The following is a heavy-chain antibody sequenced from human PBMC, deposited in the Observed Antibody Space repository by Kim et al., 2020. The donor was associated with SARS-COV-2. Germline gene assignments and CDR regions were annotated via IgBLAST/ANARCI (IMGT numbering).Heavy chain of an antibody. D-gene: IGHD3-22*01. J-gene: IGHJ6*02. CDR1: GFTSSNYG. CDR3: ARDDSSGYRYVSGGEDV. CDR2: IWYDGSNK. V-gene: IGHV3-33*01. Sequence: GGSLRLSCAASGFTSSNYGMHWVRQAPGKGLEWVAIIWYDGSNKYYGDSVKGRFTISRDNSKNTLYLQMNSLRAEDTAVYYCARDDSSGYRYVSGGEDVWGQGTTVTASS.